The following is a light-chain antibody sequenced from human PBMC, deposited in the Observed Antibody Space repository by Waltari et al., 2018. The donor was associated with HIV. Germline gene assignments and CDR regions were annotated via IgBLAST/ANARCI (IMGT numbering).Light chain of an antibody. CDR1: KLGDKY. J-gene: IGLJ2*01. V-gene: IGLV3-1*01. CDR3: QAWDSGTAHVV. CDR2: QDR. Sequence: SYELTQPPSVSVSPGQTASITCSGDKLGDKYACWYQQKPGQSPVLVIYQDRKRPSGIPERFSGSNSGNTATLTISGTQAMDEADYYCQAWDSGTAHVVFGGGTKLTVL.